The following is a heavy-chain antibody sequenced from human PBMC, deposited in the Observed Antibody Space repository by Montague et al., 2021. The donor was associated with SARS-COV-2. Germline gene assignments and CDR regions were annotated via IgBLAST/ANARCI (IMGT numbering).Heavy chain of an antibody. CDR2: VSYTGST. D-gene: IGHD3-9*01. CDR3: ARAQNPCFIATCVYYFEV. V-gene: IGHV4-34*01. J-gene: IGHJ4*03. Sequence: SETLSLTCAVYGGSLSGYYWNWIRQSPGKGLEWIAEVSYTGSTRYNPSLKSRVTMSLDTPKNHCSLKLKSATAADTAVYYCARAQNPCFIATCVYYFEVWGLGTLVTVSS. CDR1: GGSLSGYY.